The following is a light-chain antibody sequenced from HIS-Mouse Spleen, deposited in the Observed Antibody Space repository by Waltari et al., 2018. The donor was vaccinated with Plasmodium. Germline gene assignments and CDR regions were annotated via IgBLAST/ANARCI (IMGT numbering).Light chain of an antibody. CDR1: QGVSSN. J-gene: IGKJ1*01. CDR2: VAS. Sequence: EIVMTQSPATLSVSPGERATLSCRASQGVSSNLAWYPQQPGQAPRLRIYVASTRATGIPARFSGSGSGTEFTLTISSMQSEDFAVYYCQQYNNWPRGTFGQGTKVEIK. V-gene: IGKV3-15*01. CDR3: QQYNNWPRGT.